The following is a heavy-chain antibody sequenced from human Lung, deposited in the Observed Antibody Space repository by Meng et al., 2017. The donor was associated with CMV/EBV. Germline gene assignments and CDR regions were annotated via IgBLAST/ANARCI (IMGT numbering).Heavy chain of an antibody. CDR1: GGTFSNYA. V-gene: IGHV1-69*10. J-gene: IGHJ5*02. Sequence: SVKVSCKASGGTFSNYAISWVRQAPGQGLEWMGGIIPIIGKTSYAQNLQGRVTITADKSTSTVYMELSSLRSEDTAVYYCARTLSGVARVDHWGQGTLVTVSS. D-gene: IGHD3-3*01. CDR2: IIPIIGKT. CDR3: ARTLSGVARVDH.